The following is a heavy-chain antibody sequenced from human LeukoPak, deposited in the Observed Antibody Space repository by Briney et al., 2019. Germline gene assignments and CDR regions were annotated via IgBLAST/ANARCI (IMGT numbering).Heavy chain of an antibody. D-gene: IGHD6-13*01. CDR2: ISYDGSNK. CDR1: GFTFSSYA. CDR3: ARAFVVGGHSIAAAGTPLTVVTPVQFDY. V-gene: IGHV3-30-3*01. Sequence: GGSLRLSCAASGFTFSSYAMHWVRQAPGKGLEWVAVISYDGSNKYYADSVKGRFTISRDNSKNTLYLQMNSLRAEDTAVYYCARAFVVGGHSIAAAGTPLTVVTPVQFDYWGQGTLVTVSS. J-gene: IGHJ4*02.